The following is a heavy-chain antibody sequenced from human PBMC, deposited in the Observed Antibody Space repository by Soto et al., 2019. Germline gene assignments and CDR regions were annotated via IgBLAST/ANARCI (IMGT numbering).Heavy chain of an antibody. J-gene: IGHJ6*02. CDR2: VSAGGHTT. CDR3: AKDRFEVAAAETLMGVPHYYYGMDV. D-gene: IGHD6-13*01. V-gene: IGHV3-23*01. Sequence: GGSLRLSCAASGFSFSSYAMSWVRQAPGKGLQWVSGVSAGGHTTYYADFVRGRFTISTDNSKSTLYLKMNSLTAEDTAVYYCAKDRFEVAAAETLMGVPHYYYGMDVWGQGTTVTVSS. CDR1: GFSFSSYA.